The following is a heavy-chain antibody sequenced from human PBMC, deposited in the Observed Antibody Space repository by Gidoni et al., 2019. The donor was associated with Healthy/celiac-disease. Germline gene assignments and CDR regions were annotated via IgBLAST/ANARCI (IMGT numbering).Heavy chain of an antibody. CDR2: ISSSSSYI. D-gene: IGHD3-22*01. Sequence: EVQLVESGGGLVKPGGSLRLSCAASGFTFSSYSMNWVRQAPGKGLEWVSSISSSSSYIYYADSVKGRFTISRDNAKNSLYLQMNSLRAEDTAVYYCARDPREYYYDSSTDYWGQGTLVTVSS. CDR3: ARDPREYYYDSSTDY. V-gene: IGHV3-21*01. J-gene: IGHJ4*02. CDR1: GFTFSSYS.